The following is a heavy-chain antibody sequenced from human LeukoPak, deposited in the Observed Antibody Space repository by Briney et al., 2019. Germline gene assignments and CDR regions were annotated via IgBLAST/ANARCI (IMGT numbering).Heavy chain of an antibody. Sequence: GGSLRLSCAASGFIFSSYSMNWVRQAPGKGLEWVSSISSSSSYIYYADSVKGRFTISRDNAKNSLYLQMNSLRAEDTAVYYCARVLYSSGWRSNWFDPWGQGTLVTVSS. CDR2: ISSSSSYI. J-gene: IGHJ5*02. V-gene: IGHV3-21*01. CDR3: ARVLYSSGWRSNWFDP. D-gene: IGHD6-19*01. CDR1: GFIFSSYS.